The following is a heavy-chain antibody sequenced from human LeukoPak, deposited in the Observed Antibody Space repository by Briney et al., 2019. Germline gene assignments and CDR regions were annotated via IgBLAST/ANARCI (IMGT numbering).Heavy chain of an antibody. D-gene: IGHD2-2*01. CDR3: ARDRTLGYCSSTSCFEYFQH. CDR1: GYTFTSYG. Sequence: ASVKVSCKASGYTFTSYGISWVRQAPGQGLEWVGWISAYNGNTNYAQKLQGRVTMTTDTSTSTAYMELRSLRSDDTAVYYCARDRTLGYCSSTSCFEYFQHWGQGTLVTVSS. CDR2: ISAYNGNT. J-gene: IGHJ1*01. V-gene: IGHV1-18*01.